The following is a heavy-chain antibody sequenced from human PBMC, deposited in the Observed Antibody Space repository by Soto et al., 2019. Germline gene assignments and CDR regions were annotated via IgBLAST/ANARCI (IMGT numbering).Heavy chain of an antibody. CDR3: ASGYCDSSGYSIAY. D-gene: IGHD5-12*01. CDR2: LAVILGTQ. CDR1: GGTFNSNA. J-gene: IGHJ4*02. V-gene: IGHV1-69*01. Sequence: QVQLMQSGSEVKKPGSSVKISCKAFGGTFNSNAFSWVRQVSGQGLEWMGGLAVILGTQNYAKKFQGRVLLSADETTTSAYMEVTSLTAEDTAVYYCASGYCDSSGYSIAYWGQGTQISVSS.